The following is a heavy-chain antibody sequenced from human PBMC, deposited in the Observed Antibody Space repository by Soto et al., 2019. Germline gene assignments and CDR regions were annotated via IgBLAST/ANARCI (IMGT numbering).Heavy chain of an antibody. D-gene: IGHD6-19*01. Sequence: ITLKESGPTLVKPTQTLTLTCSFSGFSLTSTAVGVNWIRQPPGKALEWLALIYWDDDNHFSPSLKSRLSITKDTSKNQVVLTMTNMDPVDTATYYCAHGSGWLSDYWGQGILVTVSS. CDR2: IYWDDDN. CDR3: AHGSGWLSDY. CDR1: GFSLTSTAVG. J-gene: IGHJ4*02. V-gene: IGHV2-5*02.